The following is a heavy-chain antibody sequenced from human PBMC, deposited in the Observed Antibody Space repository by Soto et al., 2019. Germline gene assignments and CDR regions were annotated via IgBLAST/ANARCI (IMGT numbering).Heavy chain of an antibody. D-gene: IGHD1-1*01. J-gene: IGHJ6*04. CDR2: IDCGNGDT. CDR3: AGGSKVKGLNSYGIDI. V-gene: IGHV1-3*01. CDR1: GSSFRTLT. Sequence: ASVKVSCKTCGSSFRTLTIYLFRQFPVQRFESLGWIDCGNGDTQYSEKFEDRVTFTMDVSASTGHLEMRSLGSEDSEKYYCAGGSKVKGLNSYGIDIWGTGNTVXVFS.